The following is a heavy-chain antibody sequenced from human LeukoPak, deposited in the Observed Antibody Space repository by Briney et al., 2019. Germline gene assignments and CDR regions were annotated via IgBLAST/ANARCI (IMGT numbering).Heavy chain of an antibody. CDR3: ADYRKPQGLDY. CDR1: EFPFNIYA. CDR2: IYASGSDT. J-gene: IGHJ4*02. D-gene: IGHD1-14*01. V-gene: IGHV3-23*05. Sequence: PGGSLRLSCAVSEFPFNIYAMTWVRQAPGQGLEWVSAIYASGSDTYYTDSVKGRFTISRDNSKNTVYLQMDSLRAEDTAIYYCADYRKPQGLDYWGQGTLVTVSS.